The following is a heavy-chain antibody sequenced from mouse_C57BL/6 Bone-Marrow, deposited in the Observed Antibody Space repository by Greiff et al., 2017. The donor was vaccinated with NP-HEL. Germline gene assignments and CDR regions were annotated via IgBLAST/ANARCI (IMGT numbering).Heavy chain of an antibody. CDR2: INPNNGGT. CDR1: GYTFTDYY. CDR3: ARRESIYDGYYEAWFAY. Sequence: EVQLQQSGPELVKPGASVKISCKASGYTFTDYYMNWVKQSHGKSLEWIGDINPNNGGTSYNQKLKGKATLTVDKSSSTAYMELRSLTSEDSAVYYCARRESIYDGYYEAWFAYWGQGTLVTVSA. D-gene: IGHD2-3*01. J-gene: IGHJ3*01. V-gene: IGHV1-26*01.